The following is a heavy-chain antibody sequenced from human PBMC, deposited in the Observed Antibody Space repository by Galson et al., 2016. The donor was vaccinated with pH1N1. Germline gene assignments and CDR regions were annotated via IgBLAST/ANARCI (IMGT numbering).Heavy chain of an antibody. CDR3: ASPSRPPREILLWSPNDAFDI. Sequence: SVKVSCKASGGTFSSYAINWVRQAPGQGLEWMGGIIPIFGTANYAQKFQGRVTITADESTSTAYMELSSLRSEDTAVYYCASPSRPPREILLWSPNDAFDIWGQGTMVTVSS. D-gene: IGHD5-18*01. CDR1: GGTFSSYA. J-gene: IGHJ3*02. CDR2: IIPIFGTA. V-gene: IGHV1-69*13.